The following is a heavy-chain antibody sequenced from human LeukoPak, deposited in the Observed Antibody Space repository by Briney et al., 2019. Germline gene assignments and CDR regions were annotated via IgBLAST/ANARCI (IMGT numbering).Heavy chain of an antibody. D-gene: IGHD2-15*01. J-gene: IGHJ4*02. Sequence: PSETLSLTCAVYGGSFSGYYWSWIRQPPGKGLEWIGEINHSGSTNYNPSLKSRVTISVDTSKNQFSLKLSSVTPEDTAVYYCARAEGGGYCSGGSCYLLYFDYWGQGTLVTVSS. CDR2: INHSGST. CDR3: ARAEGGGYCSGGSCYLLYFDY. CDR1: GGSFSGYY. V-gene: IGHV4-34*01.